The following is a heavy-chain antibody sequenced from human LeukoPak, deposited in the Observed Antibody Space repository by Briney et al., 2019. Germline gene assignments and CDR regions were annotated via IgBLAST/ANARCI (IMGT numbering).Heavy chain of an antibody. V-gene: IGHV3-23*01. J-gene: IGHJ4*02. CDR1: GFTFSSYA. CDR3: AKVLGAAAGGVDY. CDR2: ISGNGGST. Sequence: GGSLRLSCAASGFTFSSYAMSWVRQAPGKGLEWVSGISGNGGSTHYADSVKGRFTISRDNSKNTLYLRMNSLRAEDTAVYYCAKVLGAAAGGVDYWGQGTLVTVSS. D-gene: IGHD6-13*01.